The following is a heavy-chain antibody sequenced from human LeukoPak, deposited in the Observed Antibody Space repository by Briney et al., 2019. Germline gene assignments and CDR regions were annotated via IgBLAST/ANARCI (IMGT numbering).Heavy chain of an antibody. CDR3: AMLSGSASPHYFDC. CDR1: GYTFTGYY. V-gene: IGHV1-2*02. J-gene: IGHJ4*02. Sequence: GASVMVSCKASGYTFTGYYLHWVRQAPGQGLEWMGWINPNSGEANYAQRFQDRATMTWDTSISTAYMELSSLRSDDTAVFYCAMLSGSASPHYFDCWGQGTLLTVAS. D-gene: IGHD1-1*01. CDR2: INPNSGEA.